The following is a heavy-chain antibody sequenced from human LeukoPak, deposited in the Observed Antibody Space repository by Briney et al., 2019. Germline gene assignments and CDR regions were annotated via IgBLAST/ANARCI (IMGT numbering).Heavy chain of an antibody. V-gene: IGHV5-51*01. Sequence: GESLKISCKGSGYSFTNYRVGWVRQMPGKGLEWMGIIYPGDSDTRYSPSFQGQVTISADKSISTAYLQWSSLKASDTAMYYCARRRVREGDLDYWGQGTLVTVSS. D-gene: IGHD3-16*01. CDR3: ARRRVREGDLDY. CDR2: IYPGDSDT. J-gene: IGHJ4*02. CDR1: GYSFTNYR.